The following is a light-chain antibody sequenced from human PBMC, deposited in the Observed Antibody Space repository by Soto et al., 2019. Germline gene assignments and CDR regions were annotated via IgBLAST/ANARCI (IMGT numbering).Light chain of an antibody. Sequence: EIVLTQSPGTLSLSPGERATLSCWASQTVNNNYLAWYQQKPGQAPRLLIYGASSRAAGIPDRFSGSGSGTYFTLTISRLEPEDFAVYYCQQYTPALTFGGGTKVEIK. J-gene: IGKJ4*01. CDR2: GAS. CDR1: QTVNNNY. CDR3: QQYTPALT. V-gene: IGKV3-20*01.